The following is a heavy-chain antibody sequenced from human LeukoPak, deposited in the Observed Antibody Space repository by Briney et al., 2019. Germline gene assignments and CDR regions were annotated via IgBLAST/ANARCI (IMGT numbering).Heavy chain of an antibody. CDR3: AKMVTYAFES. J-gene: IGHJ6*03. CDR2: VSYTGSI. V-gene: IGHV4-59*08. CDR1: VGSASGYY. D-gene: IGHD5-18*01. Sequence: PSETPSLTPTLSVGSASGYYRRGVRHPPGKGREWIDYVSYTGSISYNPSLTTRVPISVDTSKNQFSLRLTSVTAADTAVYYCAKMVTYAFESWGKVIPVT.